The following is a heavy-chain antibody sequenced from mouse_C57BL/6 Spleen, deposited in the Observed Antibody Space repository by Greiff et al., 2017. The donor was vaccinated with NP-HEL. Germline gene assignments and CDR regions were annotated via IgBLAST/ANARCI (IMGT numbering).Heavy chain of an antibody. CDR3: ARTGVAYYAMDY. CDR1: GYSFTGYY. D-gene: IGHD1-1*01. CDR2: INPSTGGT. Sequence: EVQLQQSGPELVKPGASVKISCKASGYSFTGYYMNWVKQSPEKSLEWIGEINPSTGGTTYNQKFKAKATLTVDKSSSTAYMQLKSLTSEDSAVYYCARTGVAYYAMDYWGQGTSVTVSS. J-gene: IGHJ4*01. V-gene: IGHV1-42*01.